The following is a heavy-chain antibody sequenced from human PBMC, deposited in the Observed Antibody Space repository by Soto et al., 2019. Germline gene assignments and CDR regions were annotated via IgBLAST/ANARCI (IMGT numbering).Heavy chain of an antibody. CDR1: GYTFTSYY. Sequence: ASGKVSCKASGYTFTSYYMHWVRQAPGQGLEWMGIINPSGGSTSYAQKFQGRVTMTRDTSTSTVYMELSSLRSEDTAVYYCARSPPMIVVVNYFDYWGQGTLVTVSS. V-gene: IGHV1-46*01. CDR2: INPSGGST. D-gene: IGHD3-22*01. CDR3: ARSPPMIVVVNYFDY. J-gene: IGHJ4*02.